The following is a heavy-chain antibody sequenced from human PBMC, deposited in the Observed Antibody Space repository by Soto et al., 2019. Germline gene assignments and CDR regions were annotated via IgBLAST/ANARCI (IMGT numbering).Heavy chain of an antibody. J-gene: IGHJ4*02. Sequence: GGSLRLSCAASGFTFSSYAMSWVRQAPGKGLEWVSAISGSGGSTYYADSVKGRFTISRDNSKNTLDLQMNSLRAEDTAVYYCAKDQYYYGSGSNLFDYWGQGTLVTVSS. CDR1: GFTFSSYA. CDR3: AKDQYYYGSGSNLFDY. CDR2: ISGSGGST. V-gene: IGHV3-23*01. D-gene: IGHD3-10*01.